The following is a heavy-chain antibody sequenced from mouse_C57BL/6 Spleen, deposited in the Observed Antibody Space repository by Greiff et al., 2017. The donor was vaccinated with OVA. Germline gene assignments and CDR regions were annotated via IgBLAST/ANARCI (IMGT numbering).Heavy chain of an antibody. CDR3: AKNRYPGYYFDY. Sequence: VKLQESGPGLVQPSQSLSITCTVSGFSFTSYGVHWVRQSPGKGLEWLGVIWRGGSTDYNAAFMSRLSITKDNSKSQVFFKMNSLQADDTAIYYCAKNRYPGYYFDYWGQGTTLTVSS. J-gene: IGHJ2*01. V-gene: IGHV2-5*01. CDR2: IWRGGST. D-gene: IGHD2-14*01. CDR1: GFSFTSYG.